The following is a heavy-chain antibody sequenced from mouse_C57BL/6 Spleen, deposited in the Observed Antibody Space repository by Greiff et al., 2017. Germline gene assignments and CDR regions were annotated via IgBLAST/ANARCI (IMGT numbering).Heavy chain of an antibody. D-gene: IGHD2-4*01. CDR2: INPNNGGT. V-gene: IGHV1-26*01. Sequence: VQLQQSGPELVKPGASVKISCKASGYTFTDYYMNWVKQSHGKSLEWIGDINPNNGGTSYNQKFKGKATLTVDKSSSTAYMELRSLTSEDSAVYYCARGADYDGYWGQGTTLTVSS. CDR3: ARGADYDGY. CDR1: GYTFTDYY. J-gene: IGHJ2*01.